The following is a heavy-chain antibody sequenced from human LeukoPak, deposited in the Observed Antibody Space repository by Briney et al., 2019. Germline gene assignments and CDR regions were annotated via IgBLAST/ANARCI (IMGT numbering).Heavy chain of an antibody. D-gene: IGHD3-10*01. CDR1: GGTFTHDV. Sequence: SVRVSCKASGGTFTHDVVSWLRQAPEQGLEWVGRIVPTFGKTTYAERFQDRVTITADKSTGIAYMELSGLTSDDTAIYYCALEGNDSGSDTYTQFLDSWGQGVRVIVSS. J-gene: IGHJ5*01. CDR3: ALEGNDSGSDTYTQFLDS. CDR2: IVPTFGKT. V-gene: IGHV1-69*04.